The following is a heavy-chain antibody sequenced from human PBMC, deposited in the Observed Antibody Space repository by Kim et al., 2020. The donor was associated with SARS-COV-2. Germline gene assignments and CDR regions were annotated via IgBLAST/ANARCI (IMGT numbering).Heavy chain of an antibody. V-gene: IGHV3-43*02. D-gene: IGHD1-26*01. J-gene: IGHJ4*02. CDR1: GFTFDDYA. CDR3: ARDRIGTYFDY. Sequence: LSRTCAASGFTFDDYAIHWVRQAPGKGLEWVSLITGDGGSTYYADSVNGRFTISRDNSKNSLFLQMNSLRTEDTAFYYCARDRIGTYFDYWGQGTLVTVSS. CDR2: ITGDGGST.